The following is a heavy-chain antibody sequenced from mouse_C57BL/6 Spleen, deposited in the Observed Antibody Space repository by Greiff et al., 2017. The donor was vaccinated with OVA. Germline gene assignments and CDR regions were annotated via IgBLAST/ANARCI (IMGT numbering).Heavy chain of an antibody. V-gene: IGHV1-69*01. CDR3: ARGGYDRGFDY. CDR1: GYTFTSYW. Sequence: QVQLQQPGAELVMPGASVKLSCKASGYTFTSYWMHWVKQRPGQGLEWIGEIDPSDSYTNYNQKFKGKSTLTVAKSSSTAYMQLSSLTSEDSAVYYCARGGYDRGFDYWGQGTTLTVSS. D-gene: IGHD2-12*01. CDR2: IDPSDSYT. J-gene: IGHJ2*01.